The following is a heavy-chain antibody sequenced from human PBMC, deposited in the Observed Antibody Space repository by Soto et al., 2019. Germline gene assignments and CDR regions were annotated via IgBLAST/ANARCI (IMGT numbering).Heavy chain of an antibody. J-gene: IGHJ4*02. CDR3: ARGAMIVDLFDFDY. D-gene: IGHD3-22*01. V-gene: IGHV3-11*06. CDR1: GLTFSDYY. CDR2: ISSSSSYT. Sequence: GGSMRLSCAASGLTFSDYYMSWIRKATGKGLEWVSYISSSSSYTNYADSVKGRFTISRDNAKNSLYLQMNSLRAEDTAVYYCARGAMIVDLFDFDYWGQGTLVTVS.